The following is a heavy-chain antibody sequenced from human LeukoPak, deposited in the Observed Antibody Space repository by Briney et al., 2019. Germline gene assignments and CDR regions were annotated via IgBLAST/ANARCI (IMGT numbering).Heavy chain of an antibody. CDR2: IYPGGGVI. J-gene: IGHJ4*02. V-gene: IGHV3-11*01. Sequence: GGSLRLSCAASGLTLSDCYMSWIRQAPGKGLEGVAYIYPGGGVIYYADSVKGRFTIFRDNTKNSLYLQMSSLRAEDTAIYYCARDYHNKGHDYWGPGTLVTVSS. CDR3: ARDYHNKGHDY. D-gene: IGHD2/OR15-2a*01. CDR1: GLTLSDCY.